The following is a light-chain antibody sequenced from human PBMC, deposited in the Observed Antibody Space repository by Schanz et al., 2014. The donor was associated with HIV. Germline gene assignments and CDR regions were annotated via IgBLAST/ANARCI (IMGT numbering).Light chain of an antibody. Sequence: QSALTQPPSASGSPGQSVTISCTGTSSDVGGYNYVSWYQQHPGKAPKIMIYEVTKRASGVPDRFSGSKSGNTASLTVSGLQAEDEGDYYCSSYTSTNTLVVFGGGTKLTVL. CDR1: SSDVGGYNY. J-gene: IGLJ2*01. CDR2: EVT. V-gene: IGLV2-8*01. CDR3: SSYTSTNTLVV.